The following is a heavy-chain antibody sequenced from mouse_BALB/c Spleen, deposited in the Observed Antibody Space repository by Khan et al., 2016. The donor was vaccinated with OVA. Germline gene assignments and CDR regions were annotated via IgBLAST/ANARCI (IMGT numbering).Heavy chain of an antibody. CDR2: ISPGSGDT. CDR3: ARRNYFGYTFAY. V-gene: IGHV1-77*01. Sequence: QVQLKQSGAELARPGASVKLSCKASGYTFTDYYINWVKQRTGQGLEWIGEISPGSGDTYYNERFKGKATLTADKSSSTAYMHLSSLTSEASAVYFCARRNYFGYTFAYWGQGTLVTVSA. CDR1: GYTFTDYY. D-gene: IGHD1-2*01. J-gene: IGHJ3*01.